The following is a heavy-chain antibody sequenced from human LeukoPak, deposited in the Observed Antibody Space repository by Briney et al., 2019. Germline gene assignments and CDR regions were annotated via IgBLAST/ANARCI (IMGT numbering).Heavy chain of an antibody. V-gene: IGHV4-39*07. CDR1: GGSISSSGYY. D-gene: IGHD6-13*01. CDR2: MYYSGST. CDR3: ARVTGYMTEDYFDY. J-gene: IGHJ4*02. Sequence: PSETLSLTCTVSGGSISSSGYYWGWIRQPPGKGLEWIGSMYYSGSTYYNPSLKSRVTISVDTSKNQFSLRLSSVTAADTAVYYCARVTGYMTEDYFDYWGQGTLITVSS.